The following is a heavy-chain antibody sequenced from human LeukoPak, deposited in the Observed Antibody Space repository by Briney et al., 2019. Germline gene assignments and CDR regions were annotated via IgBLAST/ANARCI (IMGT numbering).Heavy chain of an antibody. CDR3: ARDRYMDGDWFDP. CDR1: GGSISSGNYY. Sequence: SETLSLTCTVSGGSISSGNYYWSWIRQPAGKGLEWIGRIYNSGSTNYNPSLKSRVTISVDTSKNQFFLRLSSVTAADTAAYYCARDRYMDGDWFDPWGQGTLVTVSS. J-gene: IGHJ5*02. D-gene: IGHD1-14*01. CDR2: IYNSGST. V-gene: IGHV4-61*02.